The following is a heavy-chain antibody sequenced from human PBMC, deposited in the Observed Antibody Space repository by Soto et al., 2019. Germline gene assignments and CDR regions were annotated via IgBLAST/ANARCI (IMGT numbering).Heavy chain of an antibody. CDR3: ARDYGEIDAFDI. D-gene: IGHD4-17*01. J-gene: IGHJ3*02. Sequence: QVQLVQSGAEVKKPGSSVKVSCKTSGGPFNNHAINWVRQAPGQGLEWVGLVIPTLATADYAQKFQGRVIMTSDADTNTAYMELSSLRSDDTGVYYCARDYGEIDAFDIWGQGTLVTVSS. V-gene: IGHV1-69*01. CDR2: VIPTLATA. CDR1: GGPFNNHA.